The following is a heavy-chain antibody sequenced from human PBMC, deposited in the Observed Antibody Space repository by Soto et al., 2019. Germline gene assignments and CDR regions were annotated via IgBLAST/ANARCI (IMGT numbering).Heavy chain of an antibody. Sequence: QITLKESGPTQVKPTQTLTLTCSFSGFSLNTDGECGGWVRQPPGESLEWLALIYWDDDERYSPSLKTILTITKDHSKNQVVLIMTNMDPVDTATYYCAHSRNLITEDAQVGDFDYWGQGTLVTVSS. CDR2: IYWDDDE. CDR1: GFSLNTDGEC. CDR3: AHSRNLITEDAQVGDFDY. V-gene: IGHV2-5*02. D-gene: IGHD3-10*01. J-gene: IGHJ4*02.